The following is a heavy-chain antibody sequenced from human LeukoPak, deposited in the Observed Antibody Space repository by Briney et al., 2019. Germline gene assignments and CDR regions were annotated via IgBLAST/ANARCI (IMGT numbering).Heavy chain of an antibody. D-gene: IGHD6-6*01. CDR2: IYTSGGT. CDR1: GDSISSYY. J-gene: IGHJ4*02. V-gene: IGHV4-4*09. Sequence: PSETLSLTCTVSGDSISSYYWSWTRQPPGKGLEWIGYIYTSGGTNYIPSLKGRVTISIDTSKNQFSLKLSSVTAADSAVYYCARLTSLSTSPDRYYLDYWGQGTLVTVSS. CDR3: ARLTSLSTSPDRYYLDY.